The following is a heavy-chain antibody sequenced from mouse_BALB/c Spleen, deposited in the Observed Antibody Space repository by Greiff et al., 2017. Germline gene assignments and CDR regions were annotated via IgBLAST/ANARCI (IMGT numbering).Heavy chain of an antibody. Sequence: VQLQQSGAELMKPGASVKISCKATGYTFSSYWIEWVKQRPGHGLEWIGEILPGSGSTNYNEKFKGKATFTADTSSNTAYMQLSSLTSEDSAVYYCARRRGNEYYYAIDYWGQGTSVTVSS. V-gene: IGHV1-9*01. D-gene: IGHD2-1*01. CDR2: ILPGSGST. CDR3: ARRRGNEYYYAIDY. J-gene: IGHJ4*01. CDR1: GYTFSSYW.